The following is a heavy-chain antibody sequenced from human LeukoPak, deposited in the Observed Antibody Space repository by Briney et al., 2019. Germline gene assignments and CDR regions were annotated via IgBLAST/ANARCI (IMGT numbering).Heavy chain of an antibody. V-gene: IGHV1-46*01. CDR3: ARGYCSSTSCYASFDY. D-gene: IGHD2-2*01. CDR2: INPSGGST. Sequence: GASVKVSCKASGYTFTSYYMHWVRQAPGQGLEWMGIINPSGGSTSYAQKFQGRVTMTRDTFTSTVYMELSSLRSEDTAVYYCARGYCSSTSCYASFDYWGQGTLVTGSS. J-gene: IGHJ4*02. CDR1: GYTFTSYY.